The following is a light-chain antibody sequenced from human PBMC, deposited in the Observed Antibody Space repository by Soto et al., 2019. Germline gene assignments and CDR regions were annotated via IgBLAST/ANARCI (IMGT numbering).Light chain of an antibody. CDR1: QSVSSTF. Sequence: ESVLTQSPGTLSLSPGERATLSCRASQSVSSTFLAWYQQKPGQAPRLLIYGASSRATGIPGRFSGSGSGTDFTLTISRLEPEDFAVYYCQQYGNSPRTFGQGTKVEIK. CDR3: QQYGNSPRT. V-gene: IGKV3-20*01. CDR2: GAS. J-gene: IGKJ1*01.